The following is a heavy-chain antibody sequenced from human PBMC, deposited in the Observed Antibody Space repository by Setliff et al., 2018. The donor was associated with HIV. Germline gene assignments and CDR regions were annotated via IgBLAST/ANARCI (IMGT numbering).Heavy chain of an antibody. CDR3: LRGSIQVPGLDHMDV. CDR2: LGVRGDT. CDR1: GFTLRSYD. J-gene: IGHJ6*03. D-gene: IGHD5-18*01. Sequence: LRLSCVVSGFTLRSYDMYWVRQAPGKGLEWVSGLGVRGDTYYTGSVKGRFAISRESAKNSLYLQMSNLRPEYTGVYYCLRGSIQVPGLDHMDVCGKGTTVTRLL. V-gene: IGHV3-13*01.